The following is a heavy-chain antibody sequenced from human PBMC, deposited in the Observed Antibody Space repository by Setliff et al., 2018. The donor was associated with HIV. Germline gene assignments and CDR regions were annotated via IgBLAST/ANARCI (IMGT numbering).Heavy chain of an antibody. J-gene: IGHJ3*02. Sequence: ASVKVSCKPSGYTFTSSGITWVRQAPGQGLEWMGWISTYHGNTKYALNVQGRVTMTTDASTSTAYMELRSLRSDDTAVYYCARDDSSGLRGAFDIWGQGTMVTVSS. V-gene: IGHV1-18*01. CDR2: ISTYHGNT. CDR3: ARDDSSGLRGAFDI. CDR1: GYTFTSSG. D-gene: IGHD3-22*01.